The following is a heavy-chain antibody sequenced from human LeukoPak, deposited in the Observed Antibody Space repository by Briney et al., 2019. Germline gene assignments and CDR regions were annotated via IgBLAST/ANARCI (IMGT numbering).Heavy chain of an antibody. J-gene: IGHJ6*02. Sequence: GASVKVSCKASGYTFTSYGISWVRQAPGQGLEWMGWISAYNGNTNYAQKLQGRVTMTTDTSTSTAYMELRSLRSDDTAVYYCARGSHYDILTGYSELYGMDVWGQGTRSPSP. CDR1: GYTFTSYG. V-gene: IGHV1-18*01. CDR2: ISAYNGNT. D-gene: IGHD3-9*01. CDR3: ARGSHYDILTGYSELYGMDV.